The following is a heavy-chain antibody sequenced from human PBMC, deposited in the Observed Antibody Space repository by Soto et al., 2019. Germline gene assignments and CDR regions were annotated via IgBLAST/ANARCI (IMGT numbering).Heavy chain of an antibody. CDR1: GGSISSYY. D-gene: IGHD2-15*01. V-gene: IGHV4-59*01. J-gene: IGHJ4*02. CDR3: ARDEGHCSGGSCYPFD. Sequence: SETLSLTCTVSGGSISSYYWSWIRQPRGKGLEWIGYIYYSGSTNYNPSLKSRVTISVDTSKNQFSLKLSSVTAADTAVYYCARDEGHCSGGSCYPFDWGQGTLVTVSS. CDR2: IYYSGST.